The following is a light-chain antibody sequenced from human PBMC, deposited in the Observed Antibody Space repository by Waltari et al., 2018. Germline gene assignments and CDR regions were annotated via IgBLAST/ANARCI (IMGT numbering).Light chain of an antibody. J-gene: IGLJ3*02. CDR1: RSNIGSSF. Sequence: QSVLTQPPSASGTPGQRVTISCSGSRSNIGSSFVCWYQHLPGPAPKLLIYRNDQRPSGVPDRFSGSRSGTSASLAISGLRSEDEADYYCAAWDDSLTVRFGGGTKLTVL. CDR2: RND. V-gene: IGLV1-47*01. CDR3: AAWDDSLTVR.